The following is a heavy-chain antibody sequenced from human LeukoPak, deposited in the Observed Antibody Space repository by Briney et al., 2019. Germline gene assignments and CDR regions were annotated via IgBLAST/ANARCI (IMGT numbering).Heavy chain of an antibody. D-gene: IGHD3-22*01. CDR2: INHSGST. Sequence: PSETLSLTCAVYGGSFSGYYWSWIRQPPGKGLEWLGEINHSGSTNYNPSLKSRVTISVDTSKNQFSLKLSSVTAADTAVYYCARDNYYDSSGYYYDYWGQGTLVTVSS. J-gene: IGHJ4*02. CDR1: GGSFSGYY. V-gene: IGHV4-34*01. CDR3: ARDNYYDSSGYYYDY.